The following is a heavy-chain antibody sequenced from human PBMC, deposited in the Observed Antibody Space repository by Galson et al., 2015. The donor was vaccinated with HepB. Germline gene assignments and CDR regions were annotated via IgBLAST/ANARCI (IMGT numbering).Heavy chain of an antibody. CDR3: ARGAGGVANNMDV. D-gene: IGHD3-16*01. V-gene: IGHV1-69*13. Sequence: SVKVSCKASGGTFSSYAISWVRQAPGQGLEWMGGIIPIFGTANYAQKFQGRVTITADESTSTAYMELSILRSEDTAVYYCARGAGGVANNMDVWGKGTTVTVSS. CDR2: IIPIFGTA. J-gene: IGHJ6*03. CDR1: GGTFSSYA.